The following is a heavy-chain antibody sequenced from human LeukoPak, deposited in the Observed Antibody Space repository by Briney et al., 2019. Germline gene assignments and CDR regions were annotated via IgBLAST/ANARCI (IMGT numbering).Heavy chain of an antibody. J-gene: IGHJ3*02. CDR2: ISGSGGST. V-gene: IGHV3-23*01. CDR1: GFTFDDYA. D-gene: IGHD3-10*01. CDR3: AKDLSLLWFGEAFHI. Sequence: WGSLRLSCAASGFTFDDYAMHGVGQAPGKGLQWVSGISGSGGSTYYADSVKGRFTISRDNFKNTLYLQMNSLRAEDTAVYYCAKDLSLLWFGEAFHIWGQGTMVTVSS.